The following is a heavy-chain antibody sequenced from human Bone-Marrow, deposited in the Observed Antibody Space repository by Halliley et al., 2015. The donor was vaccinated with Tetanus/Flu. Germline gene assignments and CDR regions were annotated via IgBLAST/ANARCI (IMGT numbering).Heavy chain of an antibody. CDR3: APQPDVWSGSSLGS. CDR2: ISGTGGTR. J-gene: IGHJ5*02. Sequence: SLRLSCTASGFRLSTHAMAWVRQAPGKGLQWVSTISGTGGTRYYADSVKGRFTISRDISDNTVSLQLSSLRAEDTAVSFCAPQPDVWSGSSLGSWGQGTRVIVSS. CDR1: GFRLSTHA. V-gene: IGHV3-23*01. D-gene: IGHD3-3*01.